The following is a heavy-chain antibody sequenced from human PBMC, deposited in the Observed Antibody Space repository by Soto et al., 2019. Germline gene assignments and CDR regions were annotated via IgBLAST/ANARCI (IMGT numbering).Heavy chain of an antibody. Sequence: SETLSLTSTVSGGSISSGGYYWSWIRQPPGKGLEWIGFIHYSGSTNYNPSLKSRVTMSVDTSKNQFSLKLTSVNAADTAVYYCTRGGDAYKNGHWGQGTLVTAPQ. V-gene: IGHV4-61*08. CDR1: GGSISSGGYY. D-gene: IGHD2-21*01. J-gene: IGHJ4*02. CDR3: TRGGDAYKNGH. CDR2: IHYSGST.